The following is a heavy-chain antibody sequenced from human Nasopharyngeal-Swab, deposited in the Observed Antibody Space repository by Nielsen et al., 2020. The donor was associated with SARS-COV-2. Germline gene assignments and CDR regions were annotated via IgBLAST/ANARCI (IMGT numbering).Heavy chain of an antibody. CDR3: ARWGRTDGGNPRYFDY. Sequence: SVKVSCKASGCTFSSYAISWVRQAPGQGLEWMGRIIPILGIANYAQKFQGRVTITADKSTSTAYMELSSLRSEDTAVYYCARWGRTDGGNPRYFDYWGQGTLATVSS. CDR2: IIPILGIA. D-gene: IGHD4-23*01. J-gene: IGHJ4*02. V-gene: IGHV1-69*04. CDR1: GCTFSSYA.